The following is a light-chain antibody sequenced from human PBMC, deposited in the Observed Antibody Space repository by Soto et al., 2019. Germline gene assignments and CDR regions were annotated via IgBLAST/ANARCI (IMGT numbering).Light chain of an antibody. V-gene: IGKV1-5*01. CDR1: QSITGW. CDR2: DAS. J-gene: IGKJ1*01. Sequence: DIQMTQSPSTLSASVGDRVTITCRASQSITGWLAWYQQKPGKAPKLLIYDASALESGVPSRFSGSGSGTEFTLTISSLQPDDFATYYCQQYNTFSWTVGQGTRVDI. CDR3: QQYNTFSWT.